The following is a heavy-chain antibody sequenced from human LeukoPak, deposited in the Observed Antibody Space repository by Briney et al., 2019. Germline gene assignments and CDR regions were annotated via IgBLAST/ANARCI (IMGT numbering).Heavy chain of an antibody. Sequence: SVKVSCKASGGTFSSYAISWVRQAPGQGLEWMGGIIPIFGTANYAQKFQGRVTITTDESTSTAYMELSSLRAEDTAVYYCAKEGYYGSGREAFDIWGQGTMVTVSS. CDR1: GGTFSSYA. D-gene: IGHD3-10*01. V-gene: IGHV1-69*05. J-gene: IGHJ3*02. CDR3: AKEGYYGSGREAFDI. CDR2: IIPIFGTA.